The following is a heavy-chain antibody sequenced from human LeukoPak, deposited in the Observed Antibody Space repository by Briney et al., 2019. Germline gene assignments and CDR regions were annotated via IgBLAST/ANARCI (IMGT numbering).Heavy chain of an antibody. Sequence: SETLSLTCTVSGGSISSYYWSWIRQPPGKGLEWIGYIYYSGSTNYNPSLKSRVTISVDTSKNQFSLKLSSVTAADTAVYYCARVVYSSGWYFDYWGQGTLVTVFS. D-gene: IGHD6-19*01. CDR1: GGSISSYY. J-gene: IGHJ4*02. CDR2: IYYSGST. CDR3: ARVVYSSGWYFDY. V-gene: IGHV4-59*01.